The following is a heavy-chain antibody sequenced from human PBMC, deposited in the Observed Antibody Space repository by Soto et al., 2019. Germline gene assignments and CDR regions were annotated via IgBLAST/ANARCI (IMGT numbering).Heavy chain of an antibody. D-gene: IGHD6-6*01. Sequence: GGSLRLSCAASGFTFSGSAIHWVRQASGKGLEWVGRIRGKVSNYATAYTASVKGRFTISRDDSKNTAYLQMNSLKTEDTAVYYCTRIVEYSSSAPDIDYYYYYMDVWGKGTTVTVSS. CDR1: GFTFSGSA. V-gene: IGHV3-73*01. J-gene: IGHJ6*03. CDR3: TRIVEYSSSAPDIDYYYYYMDV. CDR2: IRGKVSNYAT.